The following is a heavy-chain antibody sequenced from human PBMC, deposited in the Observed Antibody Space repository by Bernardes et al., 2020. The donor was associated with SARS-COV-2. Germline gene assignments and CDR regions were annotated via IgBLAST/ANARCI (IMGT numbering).Heavy chain of an antibody. J-gene: IGHJ6*02. CDR1: GFTVSANY. Sequence: GGSLRLSCAASGFTVSANYMNWVRQAPGKGLEWVSVIYGDDKTHYADSVRGRFTISRDNSKNTLYLQMNSLRPEETAVYYCARDVHVDTPTATHYFYYGMDAWGQGTTVTVSS. V-gene: IGHV3-66*02. D-gene: IGHD5-18*01. CDR2: IYGDDKT. CDR3: ARDVHVDTPTATHYFYYGMDA.